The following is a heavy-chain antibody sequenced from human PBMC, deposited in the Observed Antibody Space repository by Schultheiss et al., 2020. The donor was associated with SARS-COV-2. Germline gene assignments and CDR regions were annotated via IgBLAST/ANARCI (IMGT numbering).Heavy chain of an antibody. CDR2: INPKSGGT. D-gene: IGHD3-3*01. CDR3: ARVLEGMTPSSYYYYGMDV. Sequence: ASVKVSCKASGYTFTSYYIHWVRHAPGQGLEWMGWINPKSGGTNFAQKFQGRVTMTRDTSITTAYMELSRLRSDDTAMYYCARVLEGMTPSSYYYYGMDVWGQGTTVTVAS. J-gene: IGHJ6*02. CDR1: GYTFTSYY. V-gene: IGHV1-2*02.